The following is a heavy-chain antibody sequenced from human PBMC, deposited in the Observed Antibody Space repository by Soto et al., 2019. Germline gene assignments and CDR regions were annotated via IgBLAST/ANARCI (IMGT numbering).Heavy chain of an antibody. Sequence: SVKVSCKASGGTFNNYALSWVRQAPGQGLEWMGGIIPIFNSANYAQKFQGRVTITADDSTSTAYLELRSLRPDDTAVYYCGRGVTVDSYSFAFRGQGTLVTVSS. V-gene: IGHV1-69*13. CDR1: GGTFNNYA. CDR2: IIPIFNSA. J-gene: IGHJ4*02. D-gene: IGHD5-12*01. CDR3: GRGVTVDSYSFAF.